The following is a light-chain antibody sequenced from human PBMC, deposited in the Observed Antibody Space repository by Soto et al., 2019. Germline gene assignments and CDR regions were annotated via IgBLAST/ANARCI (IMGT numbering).Light chain of an antibody. J-gene: IGKJ1*01. CDR3: QTSSSTPWT. CDR2: TAS. CDR1: QSISTY. V-gene: IGKV1-39*01. Sequence: EIQMTQSPSSLSASVGDRVTITCRASQSISTYLNWYQQKPGKAPQLLIYTASTLQSEAPSRFSGSRSGTDFTLTISSLQPDDFATYYCQTSSSTPWTFGQGTKVEIK.